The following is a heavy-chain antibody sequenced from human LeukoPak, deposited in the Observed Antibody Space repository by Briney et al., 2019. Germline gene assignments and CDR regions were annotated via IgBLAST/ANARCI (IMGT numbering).Heavy chain of an antibody. J-gene: IGHJ2*01. CDR1: GGSFSGYY. Sequence: SETLSLTCAVYGGSFSGYYRSWIRQPPGKGLEWIGEINHSGSTNYNPSLKSRVTISVDTSKNQFSLKLSSVTAADTAVYYCARGGTGYSSGWYSSSYWYFDLWGRGTLVTVSS. CDR3: ARGGTGYSSGWYSSSYWYFDL. V-gene: IGHV4-34*01. D-gene: IGHD6-19*01. CDR2: INHSGST.